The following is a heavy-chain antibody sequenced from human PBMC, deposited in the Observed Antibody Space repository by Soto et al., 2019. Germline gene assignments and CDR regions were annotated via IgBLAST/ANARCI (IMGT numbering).Heavy chain of an antibody. V-gene: IGHV2-5*02. Sequence: QITLKESGPTLVKPTQTLTLTCTFSGFSLSTSGVGVGWIRQPPGKALEWLALIYWDDDKRYSPSLNSRLTIXKXXSKRQVVLTMTTMDPVDTATYYCAHFYYDSSSFDYWGQGTLVTVSS. D-gene: IGHD3-22*01. CDR3: AHFYYDSSSFDY. J-gene: IGHJ4*02. CDR1: GFSLSTSGVG. CDR2: IYWDDDK.